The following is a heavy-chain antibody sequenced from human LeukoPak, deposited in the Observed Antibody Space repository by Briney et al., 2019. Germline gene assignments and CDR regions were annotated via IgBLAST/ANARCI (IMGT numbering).Heavy chain of an antibody. CDR3: ASGSDTAMVTSIAFDY. V-gene: IGHV3-7*01. J-gene: IGHJ4*02. D-gene: IGHD5-18*01. CDR1: GFTFSSYG. CDR2: IKQDGSEK. Sequence: GGTLRLSCAASGFTFSSYGMSWVRQAPGKGLEWVANIKQDGSEKYYVDSVKGRFTISRDNAKNSLYLQMNSLRAEDTAVYYCASGSDTAMVTSIAFDYWGQGTLVTVSS.